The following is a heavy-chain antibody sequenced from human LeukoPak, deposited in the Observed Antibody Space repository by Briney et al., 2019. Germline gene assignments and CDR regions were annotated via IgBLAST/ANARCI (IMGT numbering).Heavy chain of an antibody. Sequence: SETLSLTCSVSGGSISSYYWSWIRQSPGKGLEWIGYSHYSGSTNYNPPLKSRVTISLDTSKNQFSLKLSSVTAADTAVYYCAKGAAAPDYWGQGTLVTVSS. J-gene: IGHJ4*02. CDR1: GGSISSYY. CDR3: AKGAAAPDY. V-gene: IGHV4-59*01. D-gene: IGHD6-13*01. CDR2: SHYSGST.